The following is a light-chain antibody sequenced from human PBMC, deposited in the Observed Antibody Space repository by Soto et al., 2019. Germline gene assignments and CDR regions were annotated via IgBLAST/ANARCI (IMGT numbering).Light chain of an antibody. CDR1: QSVLYPSNSKNY. V-gene: IGKV4-1*01. Sequence: DIVMTQSPDSLAVSLGERATINCKSSQSVLYPSNSKNYVAWYQHKAGQPPKLLIYWASTRESGVPDRFSGSGSGTDFTLTIGSLQAEDVAVYYCQQYYGTPYTFGQGTRLEIK. CDR2: WAS. CDR3: QQYYGTPYT. J-gene: IGKJ2*01.